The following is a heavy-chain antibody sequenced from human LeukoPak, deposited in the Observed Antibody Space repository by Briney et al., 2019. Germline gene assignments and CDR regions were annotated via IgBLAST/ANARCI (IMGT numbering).Heavy chain of an antibody. J-gene: IGHJ6*03. D-gene: IGHD1-26*01. CDR3: ARDRSENYNYYYMDV. CDR2: INPNSGGT. CDR1: GYTFTGYY. Sequence: GASVKVSCKASGYTFTGYYMHWVRQAPGQGLEWMGWINPNSGGTNYAQKFQGRVTMTRDTSISTAYMELSRLRSDDTAVYYCARDRSENYNYYYMDVWGKGTTVTVSS. V-gene: IGHV1-2*02.